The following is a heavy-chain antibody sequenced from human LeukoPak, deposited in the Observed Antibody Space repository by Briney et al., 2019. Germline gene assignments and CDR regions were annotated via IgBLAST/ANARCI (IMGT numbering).Heavy chain of an antibody. D-gene: IGHD3-9*01. Sequence: SETLSLTCTVSGGSISSYYWSWIRQPPGKGLEWIGYIYYSGSTSYNPSLKSRVTISVDTSKNQFFLKLTSVTAADTAMYYCAREAYDVLTSDWFDPWGQGTLVTVSS. V-gene: IGHV4-59*12. CDR2: IYYSGST. CDR3: AREAYDVLTSDWFDP. CDR1: GGSISSYY. J-gene: IGHJ5*02.